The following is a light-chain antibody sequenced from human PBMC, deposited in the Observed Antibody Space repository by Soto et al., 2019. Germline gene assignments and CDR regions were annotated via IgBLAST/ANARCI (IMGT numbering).Light chain of an antibody. CDR2: GAS. J-gene: IGKJ1*01. CDR1: QSVSSSY. V-gene: IGKV3-20*01. CDR3: QQYGSSSWT. Sequence: DIELTQSPCTLSLSLGERATLSCRASQSVSSSYLAWYQQKPGQAPRLLIYGASSRATGIPDRFSGSGSGTDFTLTISRLEPEDFAVYFCQQYGSSSWTFGQGTKVDIK.